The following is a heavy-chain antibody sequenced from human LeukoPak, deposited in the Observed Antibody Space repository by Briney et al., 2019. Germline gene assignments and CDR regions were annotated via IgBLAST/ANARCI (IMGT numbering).Heavy chain of an antibody. J-gene: IGHJ5*02. D-gene: IGHD6-13*01. CDR1: GFTVSSNY. V-gene: IGHV3-66*01. CDR2: IYSGGST. Sequence: PGGSLRLSCAASGFTVSSNYMSWVRQAPGKGLEWVSVIYSGGSTYYADSVKGRFTISRDNSKNTLYLQMNSLRAEDTAVYYCARDHSSSWYQGWFDPWGQGTLVTVSS. CDR3: ARDHSSSWYQGWFDP.